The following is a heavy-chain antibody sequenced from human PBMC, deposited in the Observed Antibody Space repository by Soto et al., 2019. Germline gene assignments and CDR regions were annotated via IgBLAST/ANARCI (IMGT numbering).Heavy chain of an antibody. CDR2: IWNDGNGY. J-gene: IGHJ6*02. Sequence: QVQLVESGGGVVQPGRSLRLSCAASGFTFNNYGMHWVRQAPGKGLEWVAVIWNDGNGYYYANSVKGRFTISRDNSKNTLYLKMSSLRAEDKAVYYCARRQISPPTRGAASARGGMDVWGQGTTVTVSS. V-gene: IGHV3-33*01. CDR1: GFTFNNYG. D-gene: IGHD6-13*01. CDR3: ARRQISPPTRGAASARGGMDV.